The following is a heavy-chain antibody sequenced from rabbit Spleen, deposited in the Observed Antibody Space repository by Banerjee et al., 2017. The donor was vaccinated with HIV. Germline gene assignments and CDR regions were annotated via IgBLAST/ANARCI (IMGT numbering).Heavy chain of an antibody. D-gene: IGHD8-1*01. J-gene: IGHJ6*01. CDR1: GFSFSDRDV. V-gene: IGHV1S45*01. CDR2: INTATGKA. Sequence: QEQLEESGGGLVKPEGSLTLTCKASGFSFSDRDVMCWVRQAPGKGLEWIACINTATGKAVYASWVNGRFTISKTSSTTVTLQMTSLTAADTATYFCARDSGTSFSSYGMDLWGPGTLVTVS. CDR3: ARDSGTSFSSYGMDL.